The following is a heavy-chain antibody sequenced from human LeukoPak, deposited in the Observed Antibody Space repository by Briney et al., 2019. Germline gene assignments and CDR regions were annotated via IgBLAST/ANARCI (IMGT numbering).Heavy chain of an antibody. J-gene: IGHJ4*02. V-gene: IGHV1-18*01. CDR1: GYTFTSYG. D-gene: IGHD6-19*01. CDR3: ARAPAVAGTWYFGY. CDR2: ISAYNGNT. Sequence: GASVKVSCKASGYTFTSYGISWVRQAPGQGLEWMGWISAYNGNTNSAQKLQGRVTMTTDTSTSTAYMELRSLRSDDTAVYYCARAPAVAGTWYFGYWGQGTLVTVSS.